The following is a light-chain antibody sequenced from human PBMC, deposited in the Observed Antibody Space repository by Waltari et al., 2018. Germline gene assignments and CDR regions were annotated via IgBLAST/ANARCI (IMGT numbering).Light chain of an antibody. Sequence: DIVMTQSPDSLAVSLGERATINCKSSQSVLYSSNNKNYLAWYQQKPGQPPKLLIYWASTRESGVPDRFSGSGSGTDFTLTISSLQAEDVALSPCPQSSPTPPYPSGQGTKL. V-gene: IGKV4-1*01. J-gene: IGKJ2*01. CDR3: PQSSPTPPYP. CDR1: QSVLYSSNNKNY. CDR2: WAS.